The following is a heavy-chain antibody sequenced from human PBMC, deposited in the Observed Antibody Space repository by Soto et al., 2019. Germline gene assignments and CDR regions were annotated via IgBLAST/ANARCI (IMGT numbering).Heavy chain of an antibody. D-gene: IGHD6-13*01. CDR3: ARGLTGYSSSWANRDYYYYMDV. Sequence: SETLSLTCTVSGGSISSSGYYWGWIRQPPGKGLEWIGSIYYSGSTNYNPSLKSRVTISVDTSKNQFSLKLSSVTAADTAVYYCARGLTGYSSSWANRDYYYYMDVWGKGTTVTVSS. J-gene: IGHJ6*03. CDR1: GGSISSSGYY. V-gene: IGHV4-39*07. CDR2: IYYSGST.